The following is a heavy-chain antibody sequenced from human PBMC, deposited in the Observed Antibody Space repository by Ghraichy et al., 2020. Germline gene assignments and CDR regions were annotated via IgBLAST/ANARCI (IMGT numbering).Heavy chain of an antibody. D-gene: IGHD5-18*01. CDR3: AKEGMTAMVYFDH. CDR1: GFTFGSYN. V-gene: IGHV3-48*02. Sequence: GGSLRLSCTGSGFTFGSYNMIWVRQAPGKGLEWVAYISSYSSTIYYADSVKGRFTVSRDNAKNSLYLQMNSLRDEDTAVYYCAKEGMTAMVYFDHWGPGTLVTVSS. CDR2: ISSYSSTI. J-gene: IGHJ4*02.